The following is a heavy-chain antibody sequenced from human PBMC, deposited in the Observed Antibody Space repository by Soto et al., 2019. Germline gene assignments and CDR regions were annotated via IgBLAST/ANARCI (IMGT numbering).Heavy chain of an antibody. CDR2: IHAGNGKT. CDR1: GYTFTSHA. Sequence: QVQFVQSGAEVKRPGASVTVSCKASGYTFTSHAVHWVRQAPGERLECMGWIHAGNGKTKYSQSFQGRVTFTSDTSASTVYMELSSLKSEDTAVYYCARALVVIPASALYSFDIWGQGTLVTVSS. V-gene: IGHV1-3*01. D-gene: IGHD2-15*01. J-gene: IGHJ4*02. CDR3: ARALVVIPASALYSFDI.